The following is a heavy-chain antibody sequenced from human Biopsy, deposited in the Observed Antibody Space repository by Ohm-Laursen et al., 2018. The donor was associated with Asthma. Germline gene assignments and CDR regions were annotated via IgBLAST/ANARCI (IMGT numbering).Heavy chain of an antibody. Sequence: GSLRLSCPHSAFTYRKHWWNRLRPAPGKRLEWVANIKQDGSEKNNLDSVKRRFTISRDSSRNSLYLQMNSLRAEDTAVYYCVRDVDLRSVYWGQGTLVTVSS. CDR1: AFTYRKHW. D-gene: IGHD2-15*01. J-gene: IGHJ4*02. V-gene: IGHV3-7*05. CDR2: IKQDGSEK. CDR3: VRDVDLRSVY.